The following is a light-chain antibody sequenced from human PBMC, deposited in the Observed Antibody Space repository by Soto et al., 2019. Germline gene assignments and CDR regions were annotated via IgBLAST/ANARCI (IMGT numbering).Light chain of an antibody. J-gene: IGLJ1*01. CDR1: SSDVGAYNY. V-gene: IGLV2-14*01. Sequence: QSVLTQPASVSGPPGQSNTISCTGTSSDVGAYNYVSWYQQHPGKAPKLMIYEVSNRPSGVPNRFPVSKSGNTASLTTPALQAEDVADYYCSSYISSSSRVFGAGTKVTVL. CDR3: SSYISSSSRV. CDR2: EVS.